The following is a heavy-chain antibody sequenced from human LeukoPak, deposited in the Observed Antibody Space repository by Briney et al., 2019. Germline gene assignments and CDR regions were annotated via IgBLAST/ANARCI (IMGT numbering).Heavy chain of an antibody. CDR1: GDSVSSHGAA. V-gene: IGHV6-1*01. Sequence: SQTLSLTCAISGDSVSSHGAAWIWIRQSPSRGLEWLGRTYYRSEWYYDFAVSVRSRLTINPDTSKNQFSLQLNSVTPEDTAVYYCARGNYYYDTWGQGTLVTVSS. CDR2: TYYRSEWYY. J-gene: IGHJ4*02. CDR3: ARGNYYYDT. D-gene: IGHD3-10*01.